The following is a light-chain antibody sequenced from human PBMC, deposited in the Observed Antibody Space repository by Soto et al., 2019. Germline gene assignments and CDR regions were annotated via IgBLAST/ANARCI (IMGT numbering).Light chain of an antibody. CDR2: DTN. CDR1: SGSVSTGHF. CDR3: VLYMGGGTYV. J-gene: IGLJ1*01. V-gene: IGLV8-61*01. Sequence: QAVVTQEPSCSVSPGGTVTLTCGLSSGSVSTGHFPGWYQQTPGQAPRTLIYDTNSRSSGVPDRFSGSILGTKAALTITGAQADDESDYYCVLYMGGGTYVFGAGTKLTVL.